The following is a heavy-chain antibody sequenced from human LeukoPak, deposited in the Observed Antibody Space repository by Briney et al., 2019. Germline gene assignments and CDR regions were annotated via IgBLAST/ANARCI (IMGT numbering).Heavy chain of an antibody. CDR2: ISSSSSYI. Sequence: PGGSLRLSCAASGFTFSSYSMDWVRQAPGKGLEWVSSISSSSSYIYYADSVKGRFTISRDNAKNSLYPQMNSLRAEDTAVYYCASGSYDSSGYPVDLGYWGQGTLVTVSS. J-gene: IGHJ4*02. CDR3: ASGSYDSSGYPVDLGY. V-gene: IGHV3-21*01. D-gene: IGHD3-22*01. CDR1: GFTFSSYS.